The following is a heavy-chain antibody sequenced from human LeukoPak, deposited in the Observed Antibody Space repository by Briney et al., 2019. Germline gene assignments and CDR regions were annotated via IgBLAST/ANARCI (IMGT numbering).Heavy chain of an antibody. CDR3: ARDLSVGGSGGSSSNWFDP. D-gene: IGHD2-15*01. J-gene: IGHJ5*02. V-gene: IGHV4-39*07. CDR2: IYYSGST. CDR1: GGSISSSSYY. Sequence: PSETLSLTCTVSGGSISSSSYYWGWIRQPPGKWLEWIGSIYYSGSTYYNPSLKSRVTISVDTSKNQFSLKLSSVTAADTAVYYCARDLSVGGSGGSSSNWFDPWGQGTLVTVSS.